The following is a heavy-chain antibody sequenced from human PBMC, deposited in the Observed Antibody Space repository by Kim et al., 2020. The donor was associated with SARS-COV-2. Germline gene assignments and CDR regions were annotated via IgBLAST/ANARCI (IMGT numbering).Heavy chain of an antibody. V-gene: IGHV3-53*01. Sequence: GGSLRLSCAASGITVSSNYMSWVRQAPGKGLEWVSVIYSGDITSYADSVKGRFTISRDNSKNTLFLQMNSLRAEDTAVYYCARDCCGGSYYYYGMDVWGQGTTVTVSS. CDR1: GITVSSNY. J-gene: IGHJ6*02. CDR2: IYSGDIT. D-gene: IGHD2-15*01. CDR3: ARDCCGGSYYYYGMDV.